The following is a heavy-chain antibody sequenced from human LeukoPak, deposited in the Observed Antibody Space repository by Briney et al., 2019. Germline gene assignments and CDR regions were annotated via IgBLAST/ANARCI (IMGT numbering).Heavy chain of an antibody. V-gene: IGHV4-59*01. CDR2: IYYGGST. J-gene: IGHJ6*02. CDR3: ARDRRYYGSGSYVYYYGMDV. D-gene: IGHD3-10*01. Sequence: SETLSLTCTVSGGSISSYYWSWIRQPPGKGLEWIGYIYYGGSTNYNPSLKSRVTISVDTSKNQFSLKLSSVTAADTAVYYCARDRRYYGSGSYVYYYGMDVWGQGTTVTVSS. CDR1: GGSISSYY.